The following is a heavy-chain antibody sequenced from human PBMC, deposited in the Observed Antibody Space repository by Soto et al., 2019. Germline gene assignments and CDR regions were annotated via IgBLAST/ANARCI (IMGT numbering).Heavy chain of an antibody. CDR2: INAGNGNT. CDR1: GYTFTSYA. CDR3: ARTTLELVVNDY. V-gene: IGHV1-3*01. J-gene: IGHJ4*02. D-gene: IGHD3-22*01. Sequence: AASVKVSCKASGYTFTSYAMHWVRQAPGQRLEWMGWINAGNGNTKYSQKFQGRVTITRDTSASTAYMELSSLRSEDTAVYYCARTTLELVVNDYWGQGTLVTVSS.